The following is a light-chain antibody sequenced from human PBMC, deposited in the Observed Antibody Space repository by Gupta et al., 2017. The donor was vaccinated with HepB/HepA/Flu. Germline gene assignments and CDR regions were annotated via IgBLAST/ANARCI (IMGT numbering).Light chain of an antibody. V-gene: IGKV1-12*01. J-gene: IGKJ4*02. CDR1: QDVNRW. CDR2: AAS. CDR3: LQANSLPLT. Sequence: DIQMTQSPSSVSASVGDRVTITCRASQDVNRWLAWYQQKPVKAPKLLIYAASTLQSGVPSRFSGSGSGSDFTLSISSLQPEDFATYFCLQANSLPLTFGGGTKVEIK.